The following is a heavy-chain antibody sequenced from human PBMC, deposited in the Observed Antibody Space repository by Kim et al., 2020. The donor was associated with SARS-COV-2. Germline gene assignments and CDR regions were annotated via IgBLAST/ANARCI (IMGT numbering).Heavy chain of an antibody. CDR1: GFTFSSYW. J-gene: IGHJ6*02. V-gene: IGHV3-7*03. CDR2: IKGDGSEK. Sequence: GGSLRLSCAASGFTFSSYWMCWVRQAPGKGLEWVANIKGDGSEKNYVDSVKGRFTICRDNAKNSLSLQMNSLRADDTAVYYCARAADYGDFFIYQYALDVWGQGTTVTVSS. CDR3: ARAADYGDFFIYQYALDV. D-gene: IGHD4-17*01.